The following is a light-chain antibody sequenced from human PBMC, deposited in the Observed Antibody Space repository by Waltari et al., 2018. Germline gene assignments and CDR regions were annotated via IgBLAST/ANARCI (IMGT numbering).Light chain of an antibody. V-gene: IGLV2-23*01. CDR3: CSYAGSYTWV. Sequence: QAALTQPAPGSGAPGQADTIPFTCDSRGSGRYYLVSWYQQHPGKAPKLIIYDGSKRPSGVSDRFSGSKSGDTASLTISGLQSEDEADYYCCSYAGSYTWVFGGGTRLTVL. CDR2: DGS. CDR1: SRGSGRYYL. J-gene: IGLJ3*02.